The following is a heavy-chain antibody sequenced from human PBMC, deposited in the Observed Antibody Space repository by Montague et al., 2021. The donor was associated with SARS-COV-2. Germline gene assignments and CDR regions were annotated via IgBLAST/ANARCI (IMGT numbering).Heavy chain of an antibody. CDR3: AGAGVQDNGWYLSYFDH. V-gene: IGHV3-30*04. J-gene: IGHJ4*03. Sequence: SLRLSCAASGFTFTSFSIYWVRQAPGKGLEWVAVISSDGSNKYFPDSVRGRFTISRDRSLNTVFLQMNTLRPEDTAVYYCAGAGVQDNGWYLSYFDHWGQGTLVTVSS. D-gene: IGHD6-19*01. CDR2: ISSDGSNK. CDR1: GFTFTSFS.